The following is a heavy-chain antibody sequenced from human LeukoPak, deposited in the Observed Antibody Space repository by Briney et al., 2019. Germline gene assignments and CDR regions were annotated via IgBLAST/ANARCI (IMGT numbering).Heavy chain of an antibody. V-gene: IGHV3-30*18. CDR1: GFTFSNYW. J-gene: IGHJ4*02. Sequence: GGSLRLSCAASGFTFSNYWMTWVRQAPGKGLEWVAVISYDGSNKYYADSVKGRFTISRDNSKNTLYLQMNSLRAEDTAVYYCAKDPTYCGGDCYSSGYFDYWGQGTLVTVSS. CDR3: AKDPTYCGGDCYSSGYFDY. D-gene: IGHD2-21*02. CDR2: ISYDGSNK.